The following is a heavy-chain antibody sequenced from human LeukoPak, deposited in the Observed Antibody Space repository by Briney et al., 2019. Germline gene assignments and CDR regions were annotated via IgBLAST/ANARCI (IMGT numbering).Heavy chain of an antibody. CDR3: AIAMVRGVIYAFDI. V-gene: IGHV1-69*04. D-gene: IGHD3-10*01. J-gene: IGHJ3*02. CDR1: GGTFSSYA. CDR2: IIPILGIA. Sequence: SVKVSCKASGGTFSSYAISWVRQAPGQGLEWMGRIIPILGIANYAQKFQGRVTITADKSTSTAYMELSSLRSGDTAVYYCAIAMVRGVIYAFDIWGQGTMVTVSS.